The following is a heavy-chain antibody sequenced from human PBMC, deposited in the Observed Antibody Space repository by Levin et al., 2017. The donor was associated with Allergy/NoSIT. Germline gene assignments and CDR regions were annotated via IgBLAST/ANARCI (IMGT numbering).Heavy chain of an antibody. CDR1: GFTFSSYA. CDR2: ISGFGGST. V-gene: IGHV3-23*01. D-gene: IGHD5-18*01. CDR3: AKGGYSYGPSLPDY. J-gene: IGHJ4*02. Sequence: GGSLRLSCAASGFTFSSYAMNWVRQAPGKGLEWVSVISGFGGSTNYADSVKGRFTISRDNSENTLYLQMNSLRAEDTAVYYCAKGGYSYGPSLPDYWGQGSLVTVSS.